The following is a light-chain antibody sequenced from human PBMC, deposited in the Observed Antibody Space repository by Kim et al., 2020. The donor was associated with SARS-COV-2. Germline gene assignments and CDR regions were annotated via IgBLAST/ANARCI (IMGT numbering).Light chain of an antibody. Sequence: SPGERATISCRASQSVNSNYLAWYQRKPGQAPRLLIYGASSRATGIPDRFSGSGSGTDFTLSINRLEPEDFAVYDCQQYGTSPETFGGGTKVDIK. J-gene: IGKJ4*01. CDR1: QSVNSNY. V-gene: IGKV3-20*01. CDR2: GAS. CDR3: QQYGTSPET.